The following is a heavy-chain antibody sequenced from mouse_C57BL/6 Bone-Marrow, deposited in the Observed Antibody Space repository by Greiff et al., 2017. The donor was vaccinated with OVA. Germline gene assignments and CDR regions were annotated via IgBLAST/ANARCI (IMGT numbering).Heavy chain of an antibody. CDR3: APLYYGFAY. D-gene: IGHD2-1*01. V-gene: IGHV3-6*01. J-gene: IGHJ3*01. Sequence: DVKLQESGPGLVKPSQSLSLTCSVTGYSITSGYYWNWIRQFPGNKLEWMGYISYDGSNNYNPSLKNRISITRDTSKNQFFLKLNSVTTEDTATYYCAPLYYGFAYWGQGTLVTVSA. CDR1: GYSITSGYY. CDR2: ISYDGSN.